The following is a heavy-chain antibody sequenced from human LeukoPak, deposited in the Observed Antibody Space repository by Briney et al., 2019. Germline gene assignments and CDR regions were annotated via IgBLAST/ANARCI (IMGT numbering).Heavy chain of an antibody. D-gene: IGHD1-14*01. V-gene: IGHV4-34*01. CDR1: GGSFSDFY. Sequence: PSETRSLTCAVYGGSFSDFYWSWIRQSPDRGLEWIGDINHSAGTNYNPSLKSRITISVDMSRNQFSLTLTSVTAADTAVYYCARTGHGNYYYFYMDVWGKGTTVTVSS. CDR3: ARTGHGNYYYFYMDV. J-gene: IGHJ6*03. CDR2: INHSAGT.